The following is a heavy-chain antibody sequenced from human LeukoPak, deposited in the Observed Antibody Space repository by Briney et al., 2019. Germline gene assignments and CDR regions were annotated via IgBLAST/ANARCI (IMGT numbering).Heavy chain of an antibody. CDR1: GGTFSSYA. J-gene: IGHJ4*02. Sequence: SVKVSCKASGGTFSSYAISWVRQATGQGLEWMGGIIPILGTANYAQKFQGRVTITTDESTSTAYLELSSLRSEDTAVYYCARGAPGYCSGGSCYSGDYWGQGTLVTVSS. CDR2: IIPILGTA. CDR3: ARGAPGYCSGGSCYSGDY. V-gene: IGHV1-69*05. D-gene: IGHD2-15*01.